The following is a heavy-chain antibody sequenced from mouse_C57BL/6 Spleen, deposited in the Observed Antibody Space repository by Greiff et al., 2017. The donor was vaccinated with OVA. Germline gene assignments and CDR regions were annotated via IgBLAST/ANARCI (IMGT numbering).Heavy chain of an antibody. V-gene: IGHV1-82*01. Sequence: VQLQQSGPELVKPGASVKISCKASGYAFSSSWMNWVKQRPGKGLEWIGRIYPGDGDTNYNGKFKGKATLTADKSSSTAYMQLSSLTSEDSAVYFCAATVEAAWFAYWGQGTLVTVSA. CDR2: IYPGDGDT. CDR1: GYAFSSSW. CDR3: AATVEAAWFAY. J-gene: IGHJ3*01. D-gene: IGHD1-1*01.